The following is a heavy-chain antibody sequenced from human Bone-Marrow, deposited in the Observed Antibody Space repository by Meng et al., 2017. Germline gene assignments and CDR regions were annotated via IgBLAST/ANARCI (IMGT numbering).Heavy chain of an antibody. J-gene: IGHJ5*02. V-gene: IGHV1-2*06. CDR1: GYTFPGNY. CDR3: ARVSVRGVIRWFDP. D-gene: IGHD3-10*01. CDR2: FNPTSGGT. Sequence: QVRLVQSGAEVKKPGASVKGSCKASGYTFPGNYMHWVRQAPGQGLEWMGRFNPTSGGTNYAQKFQGKVTMTRDTSISTAYMELSRLRSDDTAVYYCARVSVRGVIRWFDPWGQGTLVTVSS.